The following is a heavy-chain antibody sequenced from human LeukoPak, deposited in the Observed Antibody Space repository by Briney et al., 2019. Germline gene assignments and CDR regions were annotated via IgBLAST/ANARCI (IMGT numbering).Heavy chain of an antibody. D-gene: IGHD3-3*01. CDR3: ARDLVSAYDFWSGYFDY. Sequence: ASVTVSCKASGYTFTGYYMHWVRQAPGQGLEWMGWINPNSGGTNYAQKFQGRVTMTRDTSISTAYMELSRLRSDDTAVYYCARDLVSAYDFWSGYFDYWGQGTLVTVSS. V-gene: IGHV1-2*02. J-gene: IGHJ4*02. CDR2: INPNSGGT. CDR1: GYTFTGYY.